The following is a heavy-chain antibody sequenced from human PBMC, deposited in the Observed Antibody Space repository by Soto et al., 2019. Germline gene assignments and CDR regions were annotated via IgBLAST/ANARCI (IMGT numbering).Heavy chain of an antibody. D-gene: IGHD3-3*01. CDR1: GFTFSSYS. CDR3: ARETSPLEGGDY. J-gene: IGHJ4*02. CDR2: ISSSSSDI. V-gene: IGHV3-21*01. Sequence: EVQLVESGGGLVKPGGSLRLSCAASGFTFSSYSRNWVRQAPGQGLEWVSSISSSSSDIYYADSVKGRFTISRANAKNSLYLQMNGLRAEDTAVYYCARETSPLEGGDYWGQGTLVTVSS.